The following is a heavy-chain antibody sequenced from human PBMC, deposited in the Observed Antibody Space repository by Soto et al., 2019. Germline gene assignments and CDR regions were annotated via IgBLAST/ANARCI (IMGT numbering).Heavy chain of an antibody. Sequence: ASLKVSCKASGYTFTSSAIHWVRQAPGQRLEWMGWINAGNGNTKYSQKFQGRVTITRDTSASTAYMDLSSLRSEDTAVYYCAGSFVVVTAQVYWGEGILVTVSS. CDR2: INAGNGNT. V-gene: IGHV1-3*01. CDR3: AGSFVVVTAQVY. J-gene: IGHJ4*02. D-gene: IGHD2-21*02. CDR1: GYTFTSSA.